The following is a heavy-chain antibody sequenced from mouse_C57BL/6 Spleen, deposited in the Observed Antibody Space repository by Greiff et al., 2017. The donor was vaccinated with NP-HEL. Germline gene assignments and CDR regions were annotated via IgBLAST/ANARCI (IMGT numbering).Heavy chain of an antibody. J-gene: IGHJ3*01. V-gene: IGHV5-17*01. CDR2: ISSGSSTI. D-gene: IGHD2-5*01. CDR3: AREDPYSNYGAY. CDR1: GFTFSDYG. Sequence: EVMLVESGGGLVKPGGSLKLSCAASGFTFSDYGMHWVRQAPEKGLAWVAYISSGSSTIYYADTVKGRFTIARDNAKNTLFLQMTSLRSEDTAMYYCAREDPYSNYGAYWGQGTLVTVSA.